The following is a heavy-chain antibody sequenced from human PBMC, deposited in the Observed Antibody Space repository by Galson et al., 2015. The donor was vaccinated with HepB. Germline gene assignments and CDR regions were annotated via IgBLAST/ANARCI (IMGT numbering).Heavy chain of an antibody. CDR2: FDPEDGET. J-gene: IGHJ4*02. CDR1: GYTLTELS. V-gene: IGHV1-24*01. Sequence: SVKVSCKVSGYTLTELSMHWVRQAPGKGLEWMGGFDPEDGETIYAQKFQGRVTVTEDTSTDTAYMELSSLRSEDTAVYYCATTYYYDSSGYYRHDYWGQGTLVTVSS. D-gene: IGHD3-22*01. CDR3: ATTYYYDSSGYYRHDY.